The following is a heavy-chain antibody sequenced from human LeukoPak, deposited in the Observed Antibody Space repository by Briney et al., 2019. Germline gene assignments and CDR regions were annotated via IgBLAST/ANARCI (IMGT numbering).Heavy chain of an antibody. CDR3: VKRGQWLVPPYYYYGMDV. D-gene: IGHD6-19*01. Sequence: GGSLRLSCSASGFTFSSYAMHWVRQAPGKGLEYVSAISSNGGSTYYADSVKGRFTISRNNSKNTLYLQMSSLRAEDTAVYYPVKRGQWLVPPYYYYGMDVWGKGTTVTVSS. V-gene: IGHV3-64D*06. CDR1: GFTFSSYA. J-gene: IGHJ6*04. CDR2: ISSNGGST.